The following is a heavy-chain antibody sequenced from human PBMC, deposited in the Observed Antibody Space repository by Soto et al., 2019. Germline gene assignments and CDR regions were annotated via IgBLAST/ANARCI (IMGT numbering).Heavy chain of an antibody. CDR3: ARSMKAGKNFDY. CDR1: GFTFSDHY. D-gene: IGHD3-22*01. Sequence: QVQLVESGGGLVKPGGSLRLSCEASGFTFSDHYMSWIRQAPGKGLEWLSYISGSNTYTDYAGSAKGRFTISRDNAQNSLHLHMNSLRADDTAVYYCARSMKAGKNFDYWGQGTLVTVSS. CDR2: ISGSNTYT. V-gene: IGHV3-11*05. J-gene: IGHJ4*02.